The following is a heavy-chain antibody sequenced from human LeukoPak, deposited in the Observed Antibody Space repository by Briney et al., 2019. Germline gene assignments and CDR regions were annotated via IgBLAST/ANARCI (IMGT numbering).Heavy chain of an antibody. J-gene: IGHJ5*02. CDR3: AKDGAQAWGVPGYRFDP. CDR1: RFTVSSNY. Sequence: GGSLRLSCAASRFTVSSNYMSWVRQAPGKGLEWVSIIYSGGTIHYADSVKGRFTISRDNTKNTLYLQMNSLRAEDTAVYYCAKDGAQAWGVPGYRFDPWGQGTLVTVSS. V-gene: IGHV3-53*01. CDR2: IYSGGTI. D-gene: IGHD3-10*01.